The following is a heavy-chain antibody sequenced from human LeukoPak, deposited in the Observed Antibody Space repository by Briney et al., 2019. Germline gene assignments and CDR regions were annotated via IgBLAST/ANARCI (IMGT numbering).Heavy chain of an antibody. V-gene: IGHV3-15*01. CDR3: TTDRFPWEPDPRVTFDAFDI. Sequence: GGSLRLSCAASRFTFSKAWMSGVRQAPGQGLEWVGRIKSKTDGGTTDCAARVKGRFTISRDDSKNTLYLRMNSLKTEDTAVYYCTTDRFPWEPDPRVTFDAFDIWGQGPMVTVSS. J-gene: IGHJ3*02. D-gene: IGHD1-26*01. CDR1: RFTFSKAW. CDR2: IKSKTDGGTT.